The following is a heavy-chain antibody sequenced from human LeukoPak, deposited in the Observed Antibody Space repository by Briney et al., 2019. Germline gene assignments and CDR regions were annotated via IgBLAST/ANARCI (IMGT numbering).Heavy chain of an antibody. CDR3: ARDSEYSSSSFGGLHYYYGMDV. CDR2: ISAYNGNT. V-gene: IGHV1-18*04. CDR1: GYTFTGYY. D-gene: IGHD6-6*01. Sequence: GASVKVSCKASGYTFTGYYIHWVRQAPGQGLEWMGWISAYNGNTNYAQKLQGRVTMTTDTSTSTAYMELRSLRSDDTAVYYCARDSEYSSSSFGGLHYYYGMDVWGQGTTVTVSS. J-gene: IGHJ6*02.